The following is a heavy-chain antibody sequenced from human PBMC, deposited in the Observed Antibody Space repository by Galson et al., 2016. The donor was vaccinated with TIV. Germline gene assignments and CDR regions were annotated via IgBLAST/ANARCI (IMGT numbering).Heavy chain of an antibody. Sequence: SLRLSCAVSGFTVNAYHMSWVRQAPGKGLEWVSVIHSGGDTYYSDSVKGRFTISRDNSKNTVHLQMNSLRVEDTAGYYCARKDSSVHGDLRGAFDVWGQGTKVIVSS. D-gene: IGHD4-17*01. CDR1: GFTVNAYH. J-gene: IGHJ3*01. CDR3: ARKDSSVHGDLRGAFDV. V-gene: IGHV3-53*01. CDR2: IHSGGDT.